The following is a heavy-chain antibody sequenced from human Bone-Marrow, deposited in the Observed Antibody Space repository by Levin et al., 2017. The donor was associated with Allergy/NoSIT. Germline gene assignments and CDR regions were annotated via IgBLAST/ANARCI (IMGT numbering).Heavy chain of an antibody. CDR1: GFSFSNYW. CDR2: IKPDGSAR. CDR3: SDKGSGY. D-gene: IGHD2-15*01. Sequence: ETLSLTCAASGFSFSNYWMYWVRQAPGKGLEWVANIKPDGSARFYVDSVKGRFTISRDNAKNSLFLQMDSLRGEDTAVYYCSDKGSGYWGQGTLVTVSS. V-gene: IGHV3-7*01. J-gene: IGHJ4*02.